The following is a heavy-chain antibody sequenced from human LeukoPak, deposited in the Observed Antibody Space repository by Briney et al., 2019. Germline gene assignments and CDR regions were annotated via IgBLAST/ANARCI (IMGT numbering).Heavy chain of an antibody. D-gene: IGHD3-22*01. CDR3: ARHNYWGSGFGMDV. J-gene: IGHJ6*02. CDR2: FYYGGRS. V-gene: IGHV4-59*08. CDR1: GDSVSNYY. Sequence: SETLSLTCTVSGDSVSNYYWSWIRQPPGKGLEWVGYFYYGGRSNYSPSLTSRVTMSVDTSKNQFSLKLSSVTAADTAVYYCARHNYWGSGFGMDVWGQGTTVTVSS.